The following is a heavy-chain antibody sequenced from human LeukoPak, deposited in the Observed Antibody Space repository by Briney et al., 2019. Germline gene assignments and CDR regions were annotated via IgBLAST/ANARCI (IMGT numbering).Heavy chain of an antibody. CDR3: ARDRALYDSRRGYYYTEDDY. D-gene: IGHD3-22*01. CDR1: GFTFSNYW. V-gene: IGHV3-7*01. J-gene: IGHJ4*02. Sequence: GGSLRLSCAASGFTFSNYWMSWVRQAPGKGLEWVANINQEGSEKYDLDSVKGRFTISRDNAKSSLYLQMNSLRADDTSVYYCARDRALYDSRRGYYYTEDDYWGQGTLVTVSS. CDR2: INQEGSEK.